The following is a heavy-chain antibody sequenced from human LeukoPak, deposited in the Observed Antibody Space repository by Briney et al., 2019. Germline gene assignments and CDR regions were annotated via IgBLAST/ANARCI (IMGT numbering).Heavy chain of an antibody. D-gene: IGHD3-3*01. CDR2: ISYDGSNK. V-gene: IGHV3-30*04. CDR1: GFAFSSYA. Sequence: GGSLRLSCAASGFAFSSYAMHWVRQAPGKGLEWVAVISYDGSNKYYADSVKGRFTISRDNSKNTLYLQMNSLRAEDTAVYYCARSYHDFWSGYLVAPWFDPWGQGTLVTVSS. CDR3: ARSYHDFWSGYLVAPWFDP. J-gene: IGHJ5*02.